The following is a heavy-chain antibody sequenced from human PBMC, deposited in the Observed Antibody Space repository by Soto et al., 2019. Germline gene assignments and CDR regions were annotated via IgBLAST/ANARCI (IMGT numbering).Heavy chain of an antibody. Sequence: PGGSLRLSCAASGFTFSSYAMHWVRQAPGRGLEWVAVISYDGSNKYYADSVEGRFTISRDNSKNTLYLQMNSLRAEDTAVYYCARDFSGSNWFDPWGQGTLVSVSS. D-gene: IGHD3-22*01. CDR2: ISYDGSNK. V-gene: IGHV3-30-3*01. CDR3: ARDFSGSNWFDP. J-gene: IGHJ5*02. CDR1: GFTFSSYA.